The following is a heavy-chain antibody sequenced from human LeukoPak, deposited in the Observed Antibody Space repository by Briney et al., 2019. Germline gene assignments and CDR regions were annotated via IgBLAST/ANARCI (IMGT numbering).Heavy chain of an antibody. D-gene: IGHD3-3*01. CDR1: GFTFSSYA. V-gene: IGHV3-23*01. Sequence: GGSLRLSCAASGFTFSSYAMSWVRQAPGKGLEWVSAISGSGGSTYYADSVKGRFTISRDNSKNTLYLQMNSLRAEDTAVYYCARAFKFGVIIPPTYYYYYMDVWGKGTTVTVSS. CDR3: ARAFKFGVIIPPTYYYYYMDV. CDR2: ISGSGGST. J-gene: IGHJ6*03.